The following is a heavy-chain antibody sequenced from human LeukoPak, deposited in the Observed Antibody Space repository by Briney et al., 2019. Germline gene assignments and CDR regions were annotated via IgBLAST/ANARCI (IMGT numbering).Heavy chain of an antibody. CDR3: ARRFYYDFWSGPTTHNWFDP. Sequence: SETLSLTCAVYGGSFSGYYWSWIRQPPGKGLEWIGAISHSGSTNYNPSLKSRVTISVDTYKNQCSLKLSSVTAADTAVYYCARRFYYDFWSGPTTHNWFDPWGQGTLVTVSS. J-gene: IGHJ5*02. CDR2: ISHSGST. CDR1: GGSFSGYY. V-gene: IGHV4-34*01. D-gene: IGHD3-3*01.